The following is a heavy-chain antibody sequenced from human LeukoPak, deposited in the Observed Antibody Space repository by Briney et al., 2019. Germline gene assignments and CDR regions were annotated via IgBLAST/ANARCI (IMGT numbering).Heavy chain of an antibody. V-gene: IGHV3-15*04. J-gene: IGHJ4*02. D-gene: IGHD1-26*01. CDR1: GFTFSYAW. CDR3: ASLVGFSLYY. CDR2: IAVRSDGGTT. Sequence: GGSLTLSCAASGFTFSYAWMTWVRQGPGKGLEWVGHIAVRSDGGTTDYAAPVKGRFTISRDDSKNTLYLQMDSLQTEDTAVYYCASLVGFSLYYWGQGTLVTVSS.